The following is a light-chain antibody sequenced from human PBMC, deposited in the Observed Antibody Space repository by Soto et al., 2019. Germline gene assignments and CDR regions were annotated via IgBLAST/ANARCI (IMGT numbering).Light chain of an antibody. CDR1: SSDLGDYTY. CDR2: DVS. CDR3: TSYTTPGTYV. V-gene: IGLV2-14*03. Sequence: QSALTQPASVSGSPGQSITISCTGASSDLGDYTYVSWYQQHPGKDPKLMSYDVSSRPSGVSDRVSGSKSGNTASLTISGLQAEDEADYYCTSYTTPGTYVVATGTKLTVL. J-gene: IGLJ1*01.